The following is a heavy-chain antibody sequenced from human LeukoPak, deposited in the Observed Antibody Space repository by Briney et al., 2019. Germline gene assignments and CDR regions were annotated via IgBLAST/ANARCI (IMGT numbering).Heavy chain of an antibody. CDR1: GFTFSLYG. J-gene: IGHJ4*02. Sequence: GGSLRLSCAASGFTFSLYGIHWVRQAPGKGLEWVAFIRYDGTQKFYADSVKGRFTISRDNSENTLFLQMNSLRPDDTAVYYCAKRHGSGTYYPPGVFGYWGQGTLVTVSS. CDR2: IRYDGTQK. D-gene: IGHD3-10*01. V-gene: IGHV3-30*02. CDR3: AKRHGSGTYYPPGVFGY.